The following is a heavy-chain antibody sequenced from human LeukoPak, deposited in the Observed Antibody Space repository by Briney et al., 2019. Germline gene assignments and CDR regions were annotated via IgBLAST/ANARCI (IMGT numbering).Heavy chain of an antibody. Sequence: GESLKISCRGSGYSFTTYWISWVRQMPGKGVEWMGRIDPSDSYTNYSPSFQGHVTISGDKSISTAYLQWSSLKASDTAMYYCARHTGDAFDIWGQGTMVTVSS. CDR2: IDPSDSYT. V-gene: IGHV5-10-1*01. D-gene: IGHD4-17*01. CDR3: ARHTGDAFDI. J-gene: IGHJ3*02. CDR1: GYSFTTYW.